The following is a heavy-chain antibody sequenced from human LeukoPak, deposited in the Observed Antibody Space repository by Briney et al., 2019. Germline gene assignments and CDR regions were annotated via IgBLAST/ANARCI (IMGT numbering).Heavy chain of an antibody. CDR2: IYYSGST. Sequence: SQTLSLTCTVSGGSISSGDYYWSWIRQPPGKGLEWIGYIYYSGSTYSNPSLKSRVTISVDTSKNQFSLELSSVTAADTAVYYCARHVTAVLAYFDYWGQGTLVTVSS. J-gene: IGHJ4*02. D-gene: IGHD4/OR15-4a*01. CDR3: ARHVTAVLAYFDY. CDR1: GGSISSGDYY. V-gene: IGHV4-30-4*01.